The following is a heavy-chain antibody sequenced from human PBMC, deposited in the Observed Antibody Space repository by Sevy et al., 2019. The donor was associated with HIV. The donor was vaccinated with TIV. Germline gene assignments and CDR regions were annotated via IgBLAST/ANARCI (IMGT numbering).Heavy chain of an antibody. D-gene: IGHD3-16*01. CDR2: ISHDGSYQ. CDR1: RFTFSTYD. CDR3: AKGQGYDYIWGNERSEYYFDF. V-gene: IGHV3-30*18. Sequence: GGSLRLSCAASRFTFSTYDIHWVRQAPGKGLEWVAVISHDGSYQYYTDSVKGRFTISRDDSKNQADLQMNSLRAEDSGVYYCAKGQGYDYIWGNERSEYYFDFWGQGTLVTVSS. J-gene: IGHJ4*02.